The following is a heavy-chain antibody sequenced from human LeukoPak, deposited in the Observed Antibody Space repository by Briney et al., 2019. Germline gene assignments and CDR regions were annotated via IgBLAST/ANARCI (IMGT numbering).Heavy chain of an antibody. CDR1: GFTFSDYY. CDR2: ISSSGSTI. D-gene: IGHD3-22*01. V-gene: IGHV3-11*01. J-gene: IGHJ1*01. Sequence: RSGGSLRLSCAASGFTFSDYYMSWIRQAPGKGLEWVSYISSSGSTIYYADSVKGRFTISRDNAKNSLYPQMNSLRAEDTAVYYCARDPGYYDSSGYYPPAEYFQHWGQGTLVTVSS. CDR3: ARDPGYYDSSGYYPPAEYFQH.